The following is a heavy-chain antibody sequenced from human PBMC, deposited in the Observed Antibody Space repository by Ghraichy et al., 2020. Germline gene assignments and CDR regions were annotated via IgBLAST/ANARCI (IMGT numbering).Heavy chain of an antibody. V-gene: IGHV4-39*07. D-gene: IGHD3-3*01. Sequence: SETLSLTCTVSGGSISSSSYYWGWIRQPPGKGLEWIGSIYYSGSTYYNPSLKSRVTISVDTSKNQFSLKLSSVTAADTAVYYCARHREYDFWSGYSYGMDVWGQGTTVTVSS. CDR2: IYYSGST. CDR1: GGSISSSSYY. CDR3: ARHREYDFWSGYSYGMDV. J-gene: IGHJ6*02.